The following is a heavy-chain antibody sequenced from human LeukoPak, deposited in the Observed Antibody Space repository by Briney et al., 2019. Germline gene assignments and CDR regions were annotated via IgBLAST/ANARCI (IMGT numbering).Heavy chain of an antibody. CDR3: ARGLRFLEWLFEASWFDP. Sequence: KPSETLSLTCTVSGGSISSYYWSWIRQPPGKGLEWIGYIYYSGSTNYNPSLKSRVTISVDTSKNQFSPKLSSVTAADTAVYYCARGLRFLEWLFEASWFDPWGQGTLVTVSS. CDR2: IYYSGST. D-gene: IGHD3-3*01. J-gene: IGHJ5*02. CDR1: GGSISSYY. V-gene: IGHV4-59*01.